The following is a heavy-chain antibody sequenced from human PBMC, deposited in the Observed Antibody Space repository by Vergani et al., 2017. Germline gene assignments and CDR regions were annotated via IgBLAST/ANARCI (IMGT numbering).Heavy chain of an antibody. CDR1: GFKFSDHY. CDR3: AKNPGISTTSHNYAMDV. V-gene: IGHV3-11*04. J-gene: IGHJ6*04. CDR2: ISPGASTV. Sequence: LEESGGGSVKPGGSLRLSCAASGFKFSDHYMSWIRQAPGKGLEWVSHISPGASTVSYTDSVTGRFTVSRDNDKNSLTLDMTTLRIEDTAVYYCAKNPGISTTSHNYAMDVWGEGTRVTVSS. D-gene: IGHD1/OR15-1a*01.